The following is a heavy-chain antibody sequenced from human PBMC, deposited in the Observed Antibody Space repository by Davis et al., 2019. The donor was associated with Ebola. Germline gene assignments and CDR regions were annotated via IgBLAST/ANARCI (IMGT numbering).Heavy chain of an antibody. J-gene: IGHJ4*02. CDR2: VSNSERER. CDR1: GFIFRNYP. Sequence: PGGSLRLSCAASGFIFRNYPMHWVRQAPGRGREWVAVVSNSERERFYADSVKGRFTISRDNSENTLYLQMNSLTADATSVYYCARAGFDEVLDYWGQGTPVTVSS. V-gene: IGHV3-30*04. D-gene: IGHD3-3*01. CDR3: ARAGFDEVLDY.